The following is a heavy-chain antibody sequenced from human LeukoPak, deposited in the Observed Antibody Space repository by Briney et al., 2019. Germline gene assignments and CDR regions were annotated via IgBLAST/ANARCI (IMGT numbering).Heavy chain of an antibody. CDR2: INENGDIA. Sequence: GGSLRLSCAASGSTFDDYAMHWVRQGPAKSLEWVSLINENGDIAYYGDSVRGRFTVSRDNAKNSLYLQMNSLTTEDTALYYCAKARREPNFDYWGQGTLVTVSS. CDR3: AKARREPNFDY. D-gene: IGHD1-26*01. J-gene: IGHJ4*02. V-gene: IGHV3-43*02. CDR1: GSTFDDYA.